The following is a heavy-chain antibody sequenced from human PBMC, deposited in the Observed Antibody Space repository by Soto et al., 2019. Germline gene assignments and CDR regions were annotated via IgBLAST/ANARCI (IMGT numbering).Heavy chain of an antibody. D-gene: IGHD1-1*01. CDR3: AVNWNWDAFDI. Sequence: ASVKVSCKASGGTFSSYAISWVRQAPGQGLEWMGGIIPIFGTANYAQKFQGRVTITADESTSTAYMELSSLRSEDTAVYYCAVNWNWDAFDIWGQGTMVTVSS. CDR2: IIPIFGTA. J-gene: IGHJ3*02. V-gene: IGHV1-69*13. CDR1: GGTFSSYA.